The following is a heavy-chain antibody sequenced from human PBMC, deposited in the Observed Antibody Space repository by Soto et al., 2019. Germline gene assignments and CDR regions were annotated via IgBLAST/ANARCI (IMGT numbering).Heavy chain of an antibody. CDR3: AKAVVPAAIRGYYYGMDV. J-gene: IGHJ6*02. V-gene: IGHV3-23*01. Sequence: GGSLRLSCAASGFTFSSYAMSWVRQAPGKGLEWVSAISGSGGSTYYADSVKGRFTISRDNSKNTLYLQMNSLRAEDTAVYYCAKAVVPAAIRGYYYGMDVWGQGTTVTSP. CDR1: GFTFSSYA. D-gene: IGHD2-2*02. CDR2: ISGSGGST.